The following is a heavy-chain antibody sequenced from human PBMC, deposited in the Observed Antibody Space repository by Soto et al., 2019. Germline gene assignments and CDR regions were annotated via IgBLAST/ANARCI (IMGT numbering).Heavy chain of an antibody. D-gene: IGHD6-19*01. CDR3: TMGLTASGMDV. CDR2: IKKDGSEK. Sequence: AGGSLRLSCETSGFTISSHWMSWVRQAPGKGLEWVANIKKDGSEKYYVDSVKGRFTISRDNVKNSVYLQMNSLRAEDTAVYFCTMGLTASGMDVWGQGTTVTVSS. J-gene: IGHJ6*02. CDR1: GFTISSHW. V-gene: IGHV3-7*03.